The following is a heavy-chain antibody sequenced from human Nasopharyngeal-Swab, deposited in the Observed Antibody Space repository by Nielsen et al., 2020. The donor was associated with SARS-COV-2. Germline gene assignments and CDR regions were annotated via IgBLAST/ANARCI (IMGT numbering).Heavy chain of an antibody. D-gene: IGHD1-14*01. CDR3: ARDNRTLDP. J-gene: IGHJ5*02. Sequence: WIRQPPGKGLEWIGYIYYSGSTNYNPSLKSRVTILVDTSKNQFSLKLSSVTAADTAVYYCARDNRTLDPWGQGTLVTVSS. CDR2: IYYSGST. V-gene: IGHV4-59*01.